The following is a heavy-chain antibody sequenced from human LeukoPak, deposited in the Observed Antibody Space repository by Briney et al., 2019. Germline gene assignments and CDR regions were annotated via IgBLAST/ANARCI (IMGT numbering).Heavy chain of an antibody. D-gene: IGHD6-25*01. J-gene: IGHJ6*03. CDR2: YHNGNS. V-gene: IGHV4-39*01. CDR1: GVSIRSDTYY. Sequence: SETLSLTCIVSGVSIRSDTYYWGWIRQPPGKGLEWIGNYHNGNSYYNPSLKSRVTISEDTSGNQFSLRVTSVAAADTAVYYCARLWDSTGLYFYYYMDVWGEGTTVTVSS. CDR3: ARLWDSTGLYFYYYMDV.